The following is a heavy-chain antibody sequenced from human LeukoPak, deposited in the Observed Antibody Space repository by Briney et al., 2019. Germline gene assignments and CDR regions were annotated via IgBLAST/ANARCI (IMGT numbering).Heavy chain of an antibody. CDR3: ARGSGPYNWFDP. Sequence: ASVKVSCKASGYTFTNYVVHWVRQAPGQGLEWMGWISAYNGNTNYAQKLQGRVTMTTDTSTSTAYMELRSLRSDDTAVYYCARGSGPYNWFDPWGQGTLVTVSS. CDR1: GYTFTNYV. J-gene: IGHJ5*02. CDR2: ISAYNGNT. D-gene: IGHD3-10*01. V-gene: IGHV1-18*01.